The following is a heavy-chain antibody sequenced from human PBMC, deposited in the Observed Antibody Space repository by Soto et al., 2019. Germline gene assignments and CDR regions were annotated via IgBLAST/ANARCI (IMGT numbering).Heavy chain of an antibody. J-gene: IGHJ4*02. V-gene: IGHV3-30*02. CDR1: GFTFGNKG. CDR2: IRYDGSNK. D-gene: IGHD2-15*01. Sequence: QVQLVESGGGVVQPGGSLRLSCAASGFTFGNKGIHWVRQAPGKGLEWVALIRYDGSNKWHADFVKGRFTISRDNSKNTLYLQMNSLRAEDTAVYYCATEGSYCSGGNCRLDYWGQGTLVTVSS. CDR3: ATEGSYCSGGNCRLDY.